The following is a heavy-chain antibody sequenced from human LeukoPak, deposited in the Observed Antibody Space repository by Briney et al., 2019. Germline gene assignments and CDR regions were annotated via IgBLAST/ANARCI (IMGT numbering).Heavy chain of an antibody. Sequence: GGSLRLSCAASGFTFSSAWMHWVRQAPGTGLVWVSRITDDATTTYADSVRGRFTISRDNAKNILYLQMSSLRAEDTAVYYCVRDRVGPDYWGQGTLVTVSS. D-gene: IGHD1-26*01. V-gene: IGHV3-74*03. J-gene: IGHJ4*02. CDR2: ITDDATT. CDR3: VRDRVGPDY. CDR1: GFTFSSAW.